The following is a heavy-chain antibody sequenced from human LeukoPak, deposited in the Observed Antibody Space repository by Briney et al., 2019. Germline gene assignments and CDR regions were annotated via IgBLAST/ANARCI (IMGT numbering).Heavy chain of an antibody. J-gene: IGHJ4*02. V-gene: IGHV4-34*01. CDR2: INHSGST. Sequence: PSETLSLTCAVYGGSFSGYYWSWIHQPPGKGLEWIGEINHSGSTNYNPSLKSRVTISVDTSKNQFSLKLSSVTAADTAAYYCARSLLGLTRYFDYWGQGTLVTVSS. CDR3: ARSLLGLTRYFDY. D-gene: IGHD3-16*01. CDR1: GGSFSGYY.